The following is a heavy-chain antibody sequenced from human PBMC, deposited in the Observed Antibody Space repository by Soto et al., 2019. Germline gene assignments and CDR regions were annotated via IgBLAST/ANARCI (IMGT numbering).Heavy chain of an antibody. V-gene: IGHV3-23*01. CDR3: AKPGIAAAGHAFDI. J-gene: IGHJ3*02. D-gene: IGHD6-13*01. CDR2: ISGSGGST. CDR1: GFTFSSYA. Sequence: LSLTCAASGFTFSSYAMSWVRQAPGKGLEWVSAISGSGGSTYYADSVKGRFTISRDNSKNTLYLQMNSLRAEDTAVYYCAKPGIAAAGHAFDIWGQGTMVTVSS.